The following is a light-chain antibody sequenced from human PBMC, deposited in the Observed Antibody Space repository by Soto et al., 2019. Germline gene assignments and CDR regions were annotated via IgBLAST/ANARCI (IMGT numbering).Light chain of an antibody. J-gene: IGKJ1*01. CDR3: QQYGSSPRT. CDR2: AAS. Sequence: DIQMTQSPSSLSASVGDRVTITCRASQSISSYLNWYQQKPGKAPKLLIYAASTLQNGVPSTFSGSGSGTEFTLTISSLQPEDFATYYCQQYGSSPRTFGQGTKVDIK. V-gene: IGKV1-39*01. CDR1: QSISSY.